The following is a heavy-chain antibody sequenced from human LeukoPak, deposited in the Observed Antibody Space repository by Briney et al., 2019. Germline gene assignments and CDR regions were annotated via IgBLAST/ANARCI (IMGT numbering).Heavy chain of an antibody. J-gene: IGHJ6*03. CDR3: ARDGAAAGFYYMDV. CDR1: GFTFSSYS. D-gene: IGHD6-13*01. Sequence: GGSLRLSCAASGFTFSSYSMNWVRQAPGKGLEWVSSISSSSSYIYYADSVKGRFTISRDNAKNSLYLQMNSLRAEDTAVYYCARDGAAAGFYYMDVWGKGTTVTVSS. CDR2: ISSSSSYI. V-gene: IGHV3-21*01.